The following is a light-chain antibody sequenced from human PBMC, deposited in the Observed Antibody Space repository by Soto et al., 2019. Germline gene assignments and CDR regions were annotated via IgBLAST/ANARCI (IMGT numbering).Light chain of an antibody. CDR2: EGS. V-gene: IGLV2-23*01. Sequence: QSALTQPASVSGSPGQSITISCTGTSSDIGSYNLVSWYQRHPGKAPKLIIYEGSKRPSGVSTRFSGSKSGNTASLTISGLQADDEADYFCCSYAGSKVVFGSGTKLTVL. J-gene: IGLJ1*01. CDR1: SSDIGSYNL. CDR3: CSYAGSKVV.